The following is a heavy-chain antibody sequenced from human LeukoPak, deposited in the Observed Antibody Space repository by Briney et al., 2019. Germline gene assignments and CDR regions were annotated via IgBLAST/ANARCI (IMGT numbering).Heavy chain of an antibody. V-gene: IGHV1-2*02. D-gene: IGHD4-17*01. CDR3: ASLYGDYVASDY. Sequence: ASVKVSCKASGYSFSVYYMHWVRQAPGQGLEWMGWINPNSGGTNYAQKFLGRVTMTRDTSISTAYMGLSRLRSDDTAVYYCASLYGDYVASDYWGQGTLVTVSS. CDR1: GYSFSVYY. J-gene: IGHJ4*02. CDR2: INPNSGGT.